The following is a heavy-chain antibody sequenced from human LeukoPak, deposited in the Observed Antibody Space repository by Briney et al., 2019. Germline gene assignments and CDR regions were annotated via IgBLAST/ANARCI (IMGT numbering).Heavy chain of an antibody. CDR2: INHSGST. D-gene: IGHD3-9*01. CDR3: ARESGILTGYIVRGMDV. V-gene: IGHV4-34*01. J-gene: IGHJ6*02. CDR1: GGSFSGYY. Sequence: KPSETLSLTCAVYGGSFSGYYWSWIRQPPGKGLEWIGEINHSGSTNYNPSLKSRVTISVDTSKNQFSLKLSSVTAADTAVYYCARESGILTGYIVRGMDVWGQGTTVTVSS.